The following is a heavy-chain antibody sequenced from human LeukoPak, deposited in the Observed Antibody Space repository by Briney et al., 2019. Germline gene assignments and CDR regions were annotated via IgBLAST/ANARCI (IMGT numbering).Heavy chain of an antibody. Sequence: SETLSLTCTVSGGSISSGDYYWSCIRQPPGKGLEWIGYIYYSGSTYYNPSLKTRVTIPVDTSKNQFSLKLSSVTAADTAVYYCCGGYCSGGSCYSNVWGQGTTVTVSS. D-gene: IGHD2-15*01. CDR1: GGSISSGDYY. V-gene: IGHV4-30-4*01. CDR3: CGGYCSGGSCYSNV. CDR2: IYYSGST. J-gene: IGHJ6*02.